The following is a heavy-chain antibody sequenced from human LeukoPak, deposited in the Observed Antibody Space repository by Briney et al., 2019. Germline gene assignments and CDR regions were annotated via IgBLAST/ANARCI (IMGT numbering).Heavy chain of an antibody. Sequence: GGSLRLSCAASGFSFSTYAIHWVRQAPGKGLEWVAVISYDGSNKHYADSVKGRFTISRDNSKNTLYLQMSSLRAEDTAVYYCARGVTMGRTEHAFDIWGQGTMVTVSS. D-gene: IGHD4-11*01. V-gene: IGHV3-30*04. CDR1: GFSFSTYA. J-gene: IGHJ3*02. CDR2: ISYDGSNK. CDR3: ARGVTMGRTEHAFDI.